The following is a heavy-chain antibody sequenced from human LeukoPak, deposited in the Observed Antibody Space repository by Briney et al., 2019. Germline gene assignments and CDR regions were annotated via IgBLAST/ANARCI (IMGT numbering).Heavy chain of an antibody. CDR1: GGSISSYY. J-gene: IGHJ4*02. D-gene: IGHD2-8*01. CDR2: IQSSGST. Sequence: KASETLSLTCTVSGGSISSYYWSWVRQPAGKGLEWIGRIQSSGSTNHNPSLKSRVTMSVDTSKFQFSLKLSSVTAADTAVYYCARGVSPLDYWGQGTLVTVSS. CDR3: ARGVSPLDY. V-gene: IGHV4-4*07.